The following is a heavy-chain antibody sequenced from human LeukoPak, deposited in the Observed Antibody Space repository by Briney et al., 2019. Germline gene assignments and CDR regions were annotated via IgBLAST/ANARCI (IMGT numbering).Heavy chain of an antibody. CDR2: FDPEDGET. D-gene: IGHD3-10*01. V-gene: IGHV1-24*01. CDR3: ATDGWGERAFDI. Sequence: ASVKVSCKVSGYTLTELSMHWVRQAPGKGLEWMGGFDPEDGETIYAQKFQGRVTMTEDTSTDTAYMELSGLRSEDTAVYYCATDGWGERAFDIWGQGTMVTVSS. CDR1: GYTLTELS. J-gene: IGHJ3*02.